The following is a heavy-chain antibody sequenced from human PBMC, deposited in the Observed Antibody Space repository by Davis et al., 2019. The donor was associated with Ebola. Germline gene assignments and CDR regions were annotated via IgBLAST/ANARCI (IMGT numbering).Heavy chain of an antibody. D-gene: IGHD2-2*01. CDR2: INHSGST. CDR3: ARGRGVVVPAAIPYNSSSPRFDY. J-gene: IGHJ4*02. CDR1: GGSIFSGYY. V-gene: IGHV4-34*01. Sequence: MPSETLFLTCTVSGGSIFSGYYWSWIRQPPGKGLEWIGEINHSGSTNYNPSLKSQVTISVDTSKNQFSLKLSSVTAADTAVYYWARGRGVVVPAAIPYNSSSPRFDYWGQGTLVTVSS.